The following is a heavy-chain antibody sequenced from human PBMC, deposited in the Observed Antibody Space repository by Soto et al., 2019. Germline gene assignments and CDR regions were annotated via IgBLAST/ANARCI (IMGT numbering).Heavy chain of an antibody. CDR3: VRQLRH. J-gene: IGHJ1*01. D-gene: IGHD6-13*01. CDR2: IYYSGST. Sequence: QVQLQESGPGLVKPSETLSLTCTVSGASISSYYWTWIRQPPGKVLEWIGYIYYSGSTNYNYSLKSRVTISVDTSNNQLSLKLSDVTAADTAVYYCVRQLRHWGQGTLVTVSS. CDR1: GASISSYY. V-gene: IGHV4-59*01.